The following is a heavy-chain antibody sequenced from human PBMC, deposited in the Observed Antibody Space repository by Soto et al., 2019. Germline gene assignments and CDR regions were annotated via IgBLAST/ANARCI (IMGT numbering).Heavy chain of an antibody. J-gene: IGHJ6*02. Sequence: PSETLSLTCTVSGGSISSGDYYWSWIRQPPGKGLEWIGYIYYSGSTYYNPSLKSRVTISVDTSKNQFSLKLSSVTAADTAVYYCATTSTTYYYGSGRNYYGMDVWGQGTTVTVSS. CDR3: ATTSTTYYYGSGRNYYGMDV. CDR2: IYYSGST. V-gene: IGHV4-30-4*02. D-gene: IGHD3-10*01. CDR1: GGSISSGDYY.